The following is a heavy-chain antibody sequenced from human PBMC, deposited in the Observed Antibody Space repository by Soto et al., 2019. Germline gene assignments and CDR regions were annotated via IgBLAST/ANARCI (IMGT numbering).Heavy chain of an antibody. CDR2: ITGNGDGT. CDR3: AKDRGVSGSYSHY. V-gene: IGHV3-23*01. J-gene: IGHJ4*02. D-gene: IGHD3-10*01. CDR1: GFTFSTYA. Sequence: GGSLRLSCIASGFTFSTYAMRWVRQTPGKGLQWVSSITGNGDGTYYADSVRGRFTVSRDNSKNTLYLQMSSLRAEDTAVYHCAKDRGVSGSYSHYWGQGTLVTVSS.